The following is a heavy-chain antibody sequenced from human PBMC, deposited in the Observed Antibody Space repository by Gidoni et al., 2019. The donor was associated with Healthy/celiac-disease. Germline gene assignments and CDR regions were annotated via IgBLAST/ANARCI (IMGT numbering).Heavy chain of an antibody. V-gene: IGHV4-38-2*01. CDR1: GYSISSGYY. Sequence: QVQLQESGPGLVTPSETLSLSSPVPGYSISSGYYWGWIRQPPGKGLEWIGRLQHSGCTYYNPSLKSRVTISVDTSKNQFSLKLSSVTAADTAVYYCARRGSYWPRNWFDPWGQGTLVTVSS. D-gene: IGHD3-10*01. J-gene: IGHJ5*02. CDR3: ARRGSYWPRNWFDP. CDR2: LQHSGCT.